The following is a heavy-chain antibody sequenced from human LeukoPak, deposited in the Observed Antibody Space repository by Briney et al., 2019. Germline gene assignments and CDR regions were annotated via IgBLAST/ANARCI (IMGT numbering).Heavy chain of an antibody. D-gene: IGHD3-10*01. Sequence: GASVKVSCKASGYTFTGYYMHWVRQAPGQRLEWMGWINPNSGGTNYAQKFQGRVTMTRDTSISTAYMELSRLRSDDTAVYYCATLYTGDYYYYMDVWGKGTTVTVSS. CDR3: ATLYTGDYYYYMDV. CDR2: INPNSGGT. CDR1: GYTFTGYY. J-gene: IGHJ6*03. V-gene: IGHV1-2*02.